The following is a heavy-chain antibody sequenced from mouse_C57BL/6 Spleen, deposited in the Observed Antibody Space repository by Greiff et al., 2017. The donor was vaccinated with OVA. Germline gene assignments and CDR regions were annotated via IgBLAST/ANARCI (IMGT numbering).Heavy chain of an antibody. V-gene: IGHV5-9*01. CDR1: GFTFSSYT. D-gene: IGHD2-5*01. CDR3: ARQVLYSNYLYYFDY. Sequence: EVKPMESGGGLVKPGGSLKLSCAASGFTFSSYTLSWVRQTSEKRLEWVATISGGGGYTYYPDSVKGRFTISRDKAKNTLYLQRSSLRSEDTALYYCARQVLYSNYLYYFDYWGQGTTLTVSS. J-gene: IGHJ2*01. CDR2: ISGGGGYT.